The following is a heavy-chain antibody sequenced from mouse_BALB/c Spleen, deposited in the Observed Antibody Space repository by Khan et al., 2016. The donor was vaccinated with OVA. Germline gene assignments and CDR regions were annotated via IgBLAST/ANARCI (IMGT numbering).Heavy chain of an antibody. J-gene: IGHJ3*01. CDR2: ISSGGDNT. CDR3: ARSNYGPFAY. Sequence: EVELVESGGGLVKPGGSLKLSCAASGFTFSSFTMSWVRQTPEKRLEWVASISSGGDNTYFPDSVKGRFTISRDNAMNNLYLQMSSLRSEDTALYDCARSNYGPFAYWGQGTLVTVSA. CDR1: GFTFSSFT. V-gene: IGHV5-9*03. D-gene: IGHD1-1*02.